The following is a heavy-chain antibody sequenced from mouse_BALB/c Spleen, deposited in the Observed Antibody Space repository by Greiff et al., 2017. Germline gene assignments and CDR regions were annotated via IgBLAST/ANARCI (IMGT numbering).Heavy chain of an antibody. CDR3: ARSKYGNYAHFDY. CDR1: EYEFPSHD. CDR2: INSDGGST. V-gene: IGHV5-2*03. J-gene: IGHJ2*01. Sequence: DVMLVESGGGLVQPGESLKLSCESNEYEFPSHDMSWVRKTPEKRLELVAAINSDGGSTYYPDTMERRFIISRDNPKNTLFLQMTSLRSEDTAMYYCARSKYGNYAHFDYWGQGTTLTVSA. D-gene: IGHD2-10*02.